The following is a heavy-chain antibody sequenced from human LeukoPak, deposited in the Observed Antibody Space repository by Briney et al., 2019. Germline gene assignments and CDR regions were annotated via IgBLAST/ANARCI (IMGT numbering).Heavy chain of an antibody. Sequence: SETLSLTCAVYGGSFSGYYWSWIRQPPGKGLEWIGEISHSGSTNYNPSLKSRVTISVDTSKNQFSLKLSSVTAADTAVYYCARNTYYYDSSGYQPFDYWGQGTLVTVSS. CDR2: ISHSGST. CDR1: GGSFSGYY. D-gene: IGHD3-22*01. V-gene: IGHV4-34*01. J-gene: IGHJ4*02. CDR3: ARNTYYYDSSGYQPFDY.